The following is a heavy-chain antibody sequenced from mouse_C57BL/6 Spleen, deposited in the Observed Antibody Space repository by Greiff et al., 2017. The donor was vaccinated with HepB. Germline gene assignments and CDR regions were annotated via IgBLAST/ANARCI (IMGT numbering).Heavy chain of an antibody. Sequence: EVQLQQSGAELVRPGASVKLSCTASGFNIKDDYMHWVKQRPEQGLEWIGWIDPENGDTEYASKFQGKATITADTSSNTAYLQLSSLTSEDTAVYYCTTISGIESYFDYWGQGTTLTVSS. J-gene: IGHJ2*01. D-gene: IGHD3-1*01. CDR3: TTISGIESYFDY. CDR1: GFNIKDDY. V-gene: IGHV14-4*01. CDR2: IDPENGDT.